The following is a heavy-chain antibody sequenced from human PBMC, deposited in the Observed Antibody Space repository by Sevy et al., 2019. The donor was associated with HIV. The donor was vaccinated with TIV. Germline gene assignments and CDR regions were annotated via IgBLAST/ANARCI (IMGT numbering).Heavy chain of an antibody. Sequence: GGSLRLSCAASGFTFSSYAMHWVRQAPGKGLEWVAVISYDGSNKYYADSVKGRFTISTDNSENTLYLQMNSLRAEDTAVYDCARVGGSSSGEGGSYGMDVWGQGTTVTVSS. V-gene: IGHV3-30-3*01. D-gene: IGHD6-13*01. CDR3: ARVGGSSSGEGGSYGMDV. J-gene: IGHJ6*02. CDR1: GFTFSSYA. CDR2: ISYDGSNK.